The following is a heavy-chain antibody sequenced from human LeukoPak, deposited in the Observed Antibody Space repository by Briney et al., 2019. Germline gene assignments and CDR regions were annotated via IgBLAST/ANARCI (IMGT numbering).Heavy chain of an antibody. D-gene: IGHD3-22*01. V-gene: IGHV1-8*03. J-gene: IGHJ4*02. CDR3: AREDYYDSGSNDY. CDR1: GYTFTSYD. CDR2: MNPNSGNT. Sequence: ASVKVSCKASGYTFTSYDINWVRQATGQGLEWMGWMNPNSGNTGYAQKFQGRVTITRNTSISTAYMELSSLRSEDTAVYYCAREDYYDSGSNDYWGQETLVTVSS.